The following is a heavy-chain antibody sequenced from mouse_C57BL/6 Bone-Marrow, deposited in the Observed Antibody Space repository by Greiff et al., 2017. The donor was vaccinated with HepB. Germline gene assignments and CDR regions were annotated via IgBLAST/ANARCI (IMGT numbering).Heavy chain of an antibody. D-gene: IGHD2-1*01. CDR3: ALYYGNYFDY. J-gene: IGHJ2*01. CDR1: GYTFTSYW. CDR2: IDPSDSYT. Sequence: QVQLQQPGAELVMPGASVKLSCKASGYTFTSYWMHWVKQRPGQGLEWIGEIDPSDSYTNYNQKFKGKSTLTVDKYSSTAYMQLSSLTSEDSAVYYCALYYGNYFDYWGQGTTLTVSS. V-gene: IGHV1-69*01.